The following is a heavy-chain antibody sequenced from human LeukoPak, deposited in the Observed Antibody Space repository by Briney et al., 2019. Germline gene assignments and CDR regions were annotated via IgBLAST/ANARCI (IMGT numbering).Heavy chain of an antibody. D-gene: IGHD2-2*01. Sequence: GGSLRLSCAGSGFTFSGSAMHWVRQASGKGLEWVGRIRSKANSYATAYAASVKGRFTISRDDSKNTAYLQMNSLKTEDTAVYYCTRLPYCSSTSCYANLWGQGTMVTVSS. CDR1: GFTFSGSA. V-gene: IGHV3-73*01. J-gene: IGHJ3*01. CDR3: TRLPYCSSTSCYANL. CDR2: IRSKANSYAT.